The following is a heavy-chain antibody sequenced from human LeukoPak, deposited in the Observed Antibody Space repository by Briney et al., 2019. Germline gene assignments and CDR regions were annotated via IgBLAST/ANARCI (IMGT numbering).Heavy chain of an antibody. V-gene: IGHV1-46*03. D-gene: IGHD3-10*01. CDR2: INPSGGST. CDR1: GYTFTSYY. J-gene: IGHJ5*02. CDR3: ARDGWFGELGLWFDH. Sequence: ASVKVSCKASGYTFTSYYMHWVRQAPGQGLEWMGIINPSGGSTSYAQKFQGRVTMTRDTSTSTVYMELSSLRSEDTAVYYCARDGWFGELGLWFDHWGQGTLVTVSS.